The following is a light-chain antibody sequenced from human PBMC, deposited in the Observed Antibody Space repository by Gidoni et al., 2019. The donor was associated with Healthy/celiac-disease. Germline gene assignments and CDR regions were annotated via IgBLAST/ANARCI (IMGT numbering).Light chain of an antibody. J-gene: IGKJ5*01. CDR3: QQRSNWPPIT. CDR2: DAF. V-gene: IGKV3-11*01. Sequence: EIVLTQSPATLSLSPGERATLSCRASQSVSSYLAWYQQKPGQAPRLLIYDAFNRATGIPARCSGSGSGTDFTLTISSREPEDFVVYYCQQRSNWPPITFGQGTRLEIK. CDR1: QSVSSY.